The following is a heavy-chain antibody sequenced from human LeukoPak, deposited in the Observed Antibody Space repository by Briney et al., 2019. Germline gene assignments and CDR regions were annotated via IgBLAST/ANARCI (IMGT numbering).Heavy chain of an antibody. CDR1: GFTFSSYS. CDR2: ISSSSSYI. J-gene: IGHJ3*02. Sequence: GGSLRLSCAASGFTFSSYSMNWVRQAPGKGLEWVSSISSSSSYIYYADSVKGRFTISRDNAKNSLYLQMNSLRAEDTALYYCARGRGYSSSSDAFDIWGQGTMVTVSS. V-gene: IGHV3-21*01. D-gene: IGHD6-6*01. CDR3: ARGRGYSSSSDAFDI.